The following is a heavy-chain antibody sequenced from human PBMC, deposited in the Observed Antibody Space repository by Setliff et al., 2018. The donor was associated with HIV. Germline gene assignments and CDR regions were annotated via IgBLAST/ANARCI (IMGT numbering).Heavy chain of an antibody. V-gene: IGHV4-59*08. CDR2: IYYSGST. CDR3: ARLRYYDSSGYFHYFDY. D-gene: IGHD3-22*01. J-gene: IGHJ4*02. Sequence: SETLSLTCNVSGDSMNNFYWSWIRQPPGKGLEWIGYIYYSGSTNYNPSLKSRVTISVDTSKNQFSLSLSSVTAADTAVYYCARLRYYDSSGYFHYFDYWGQGTLVTVSS. CDR1: GDSMNNFY.